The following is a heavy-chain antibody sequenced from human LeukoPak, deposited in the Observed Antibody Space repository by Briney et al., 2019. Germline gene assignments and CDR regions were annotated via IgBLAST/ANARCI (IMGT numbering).Heavy chain of an antibody. CDR2: ISGSDSST. D-gene: IGHD4-23*01. CDR1: GFTFSRFT. CDR3: AKGGGWLYYFDY. J-gene: IGHJ4*02. V-gene: IGHV3-23*01. Sequence: GGSLRLSCAASGFTFSRFTMNWVRQAPRKGLEWVSGISGSDSSTYYADSVKGRFTISRDNSKNTLYLQMNSLRAEDTAVYYCAKGGGWLYYFDYWGQGTLVTVSS.